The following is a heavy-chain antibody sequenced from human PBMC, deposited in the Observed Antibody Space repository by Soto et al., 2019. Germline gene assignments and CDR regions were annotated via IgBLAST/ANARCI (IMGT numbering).Heavy chain of an antibody. V-gene: IGHV3-23*01. CDR3: AKERYYHILAGSYYNYGLDV. J-gene: IGHJ6*02. CDR1: GFTFSAFA. Sequence: EVQLLESGGDLVQPGGSLRLSCAASGFTFSAFAMTWVRQPPGQGLEWVSTASGSGAYTFDADSVKGRFTISRDNSKDTLYLQMNSLRPEDTAVYYCAKERYYHILAGSYYNYGLDVWCRGTPVTVSS. D-gene: IGHD3-9*01. CDR2: ASGSGAYT.